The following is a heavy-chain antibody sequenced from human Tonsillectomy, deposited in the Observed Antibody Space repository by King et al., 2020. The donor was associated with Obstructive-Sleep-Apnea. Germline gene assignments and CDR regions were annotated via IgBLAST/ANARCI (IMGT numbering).Heavy chain of an antibody. Sequence: QLVQSGAAVKKPGASVKVSCKASGYTFTDHYMHWVRQAPGQGLEWMGWINPNRGDTTYAQKFQGRVTMTRDTSISTAYMELSRLRSDDTAVYYCARDRRGSYWGGGLDVWGEGTTVTVST. CDR2: INPNRGDT. CDR1: GYTFTDHY. CDR3: ARDRRGSYWGGGLDV. J-gene: IGHJ6*04. D-gene: IGHD1-26*01. V-gene: IGHV1-2*02.